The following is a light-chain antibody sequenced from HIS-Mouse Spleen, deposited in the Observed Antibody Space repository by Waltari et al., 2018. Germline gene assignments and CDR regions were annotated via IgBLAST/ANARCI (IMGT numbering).Light chain of an antibody. CDR1: QSVSSN. CDR2: GAS. Sequence: EIVMTQSPATLSASPGERATLSCRASQSVSSNLAWYRQKPGQAPRLLIYGASTRATGIPARFSGSGSGTEFTLTISSLQSEDFAVYYCQQYNNWPPFTFGPGTKVDIK. CDR3: QQYNNWPPFT. V-gene: IGKV3-15*01. J-gene: IGKJ3*01.